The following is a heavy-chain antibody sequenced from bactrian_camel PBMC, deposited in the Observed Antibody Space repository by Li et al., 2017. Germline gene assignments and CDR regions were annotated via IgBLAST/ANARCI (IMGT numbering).Heavy chain of an antibody. Sequence: EVQLVESGGGSVQAGGSLRLSCAASGFTNNINHFAWFRQAPGKEREAVAVIDIGGDIGGDITHYADSVKGRFTVSRDNAKNTVYLQMNTLKPEDTAMYYCAATTARNGGSWPWYHRPLYNYWGQGTQVTVS. CDR1: GFTNNINH. CDR3: AATTARNGGSWPWYHRPLYNY. D-gene: IGHD6*01. J-gene: IGHJ4*01. CDR2: IDIGGDIGGDIT. V-gene: IGHV3S40*01.